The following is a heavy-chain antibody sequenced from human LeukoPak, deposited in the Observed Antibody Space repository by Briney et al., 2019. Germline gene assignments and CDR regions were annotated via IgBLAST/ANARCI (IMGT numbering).Heavy chain of an antibody. CDR3: ARGGSYLSAFDI. CDR1: GFTVSSNY. J-gene: IGHJ3*02. Sequence: PGGSLRLSCAASGFTVSSNYMSWVRQAPGKGLEWVSIIYSGGSTFYSDSVKGRFTISRDNSKNTLYLQMNSLRAEDTAVYYCARGGSYLSAFDIWGQGTMVTVSS. D-gene: IGHD1-26*01. V-gene: IGHV3-53*01. CDR2: IYSGGST.